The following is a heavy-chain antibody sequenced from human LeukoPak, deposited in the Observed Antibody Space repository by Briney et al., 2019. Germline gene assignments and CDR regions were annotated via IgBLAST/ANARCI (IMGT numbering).Heavy chain of an antibody. CDR2: INTDGSST. CDR3: ARSHTGTYLFDY. V-gene: IGHV3-74*01. CDR1: GFTFSGYW. D-gene: IGHD1-26*01. Sequence: GGSLRLSCGASGFTFSGYWMHWVRQAPGKGLVWVSRINTDGSSTNYADSVKGRFTISRDNAKNTLHLQMNSLRAEDTAVYYCARSHTGTYLFDYWGQGTLVTVSS. J-gene: IGHJ4*02.